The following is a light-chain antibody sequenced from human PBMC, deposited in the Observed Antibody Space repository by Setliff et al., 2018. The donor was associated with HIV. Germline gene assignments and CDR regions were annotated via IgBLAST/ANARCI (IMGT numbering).Light chain of an antibody. CDR3: QPYDTSLNSYV. CDR1: SSNMGPGST. J-gene: IGLJ1*01. V-gene: IGLV1-40*01. CDR2: GNK. Sequence: QSALAQPPSVSGAPGRRVTVSCTGSSSNMGPGSTVNWYRLLPGTAPKLLIFGNKKRPSGVPDRFSGAKSGTSASLAISGLQAEDEADYYCQPYDTSLNSYVFGSGTKVTVL.